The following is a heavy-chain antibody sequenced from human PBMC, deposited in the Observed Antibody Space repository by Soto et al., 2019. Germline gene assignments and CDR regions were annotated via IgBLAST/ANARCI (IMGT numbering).Heavy chain of an antibody. CDR1: GGSISSGDYY. CDR3: ASARDIVATDRPNWFDP. CDR2: IYYSGST. D-gene: IGHD5-12*01. J-gene: IGHJ5*02. Sequence: SETLSLTCTVSGGSISSGDYYWSWIRQPPGKGLEWIGYIYYSGSTYYNPSLKSRVTISVDTSKNQFSLKLSSVTAADTAVYYCASARDIVATDRPNWFDPWGQGTLVTVSS. V-gene: IGHV4-30-4*01.